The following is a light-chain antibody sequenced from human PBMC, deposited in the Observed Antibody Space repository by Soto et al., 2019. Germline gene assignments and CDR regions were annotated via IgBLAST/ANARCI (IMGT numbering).Light chain of an antibody. CDR2: DAS. CDR1: QSVETY. Sequence: EVVLTQSPATLSLSPGERATLSCRASQSVETYLAWYQQKPGQPPRLLIYDASSMAVGVPARFSGSGSGTDFTLTISNVEPEDFAVYYCQQRNNWLTFGGGTKVEIK. J-gene: IGKJ4*01. V-gene: IGKV3-11*01. CDR3: QQRNNWLT.